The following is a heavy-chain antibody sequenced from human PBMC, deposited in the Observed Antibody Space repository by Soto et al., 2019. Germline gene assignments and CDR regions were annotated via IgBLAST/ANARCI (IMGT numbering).Heavy chain of an antibody. CDR2: IIPIFGTA. D-gene: IGHD5-18*01. CDR1: GGTFSSYA. V-gene: IGHV1-69*13. Sequence: SVKVSCKASGGTFSSYAISWVRQAPGQGLEWMGGIIPIFGTANYAQKFQGRVTITADESTSTAYMELSSLRSEDTAVYYCERVSDPAMVLHDFDYWGQGTLVTVYS. CDR3: ERVSDPAMVLHDFDY. J-gene: IGHJ4*02.